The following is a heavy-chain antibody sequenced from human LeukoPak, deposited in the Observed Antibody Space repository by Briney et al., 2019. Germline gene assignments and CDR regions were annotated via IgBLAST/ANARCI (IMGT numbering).Heavy chain of an antibody. J-gene: IGHJ4*02. D-gene: IGHD2-15*01. V-gene: IGHV1-69*04. CDR1: GGTFSSYA. CDR2: IIPILGIA. Sequence: SVKVSCKASGGTFSSYAISWVRQAPGQGLEWMGRIIPILGIANYAQKFQGRVTITADKSTSTAYMELSSLRSEDTAVYFCATEDRKGVGLNWGQGTLVTVSS. CDR3: ATEDRKGVGLN.